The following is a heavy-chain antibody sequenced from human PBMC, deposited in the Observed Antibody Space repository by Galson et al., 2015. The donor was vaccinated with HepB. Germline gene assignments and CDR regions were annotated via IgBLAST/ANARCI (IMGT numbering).Heavy chain of an antibody. Sequence: SLRLSCAAAGFTFTNYWMTWVRQAPGKGLEWVANIKRDGSEKYYVDSVKGRFTISRDNAKNSLYLQMNSLRAEDTAVYYCAREHWGYYDFWSVPQVVDYWGQGTLVTVSS. CDR2: IKRDGSEK. CDR3: AREHWGYYDFWSVPQVVDY. CDR1: GFTFTNYW. J-gene: IGHJ4*02. D-gene: IGHD3-3*01. V-gene: IGHV3-7*01.